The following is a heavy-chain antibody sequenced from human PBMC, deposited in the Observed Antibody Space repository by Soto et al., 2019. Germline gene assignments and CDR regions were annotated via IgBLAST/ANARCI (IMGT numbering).Heavy chain of an antibody. Sequence: QLQLQESGPGLVKPSGNLSLTCAVSGDSVSSNKYWGWVRQSPGKGLEWIADMFHSGATNYNPSLESRVTLSIDKSMNQFSLRLNSVTVADPAVYFFMMSPGFYKIESWGQGTLVTVSS. V-gene: IGHV4-4*02. D-gene: IGHD3-16*01. CDR2: MFHSGAT. CDR3: MMSPGFYKIES. J-gene: IGHJ4*02. CDR1: GDSVSSNKY.